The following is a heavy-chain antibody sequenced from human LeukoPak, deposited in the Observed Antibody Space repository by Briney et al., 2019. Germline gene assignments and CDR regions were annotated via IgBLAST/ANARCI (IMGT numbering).Heavy chain of an antibody. CDR1: GGTFSSYA. Sequence: ASVKVSCKASGGTFSSYAVSWVRQAPGQGLEWMGGIIPIFGTANYAQKFQGRVTITTDESTSTAYMELSSLRSEDTAVYYCARPTTFYYDRTAQESPFNIWAKGKRATFS. CDR2: IIPIFGTA. D-gene: IGHD3-22*01. V-gene: IGHV1-69*05. J-gene: IGHJ3*02. CDR3: ARPTTFYYDRTAQESPFNI.